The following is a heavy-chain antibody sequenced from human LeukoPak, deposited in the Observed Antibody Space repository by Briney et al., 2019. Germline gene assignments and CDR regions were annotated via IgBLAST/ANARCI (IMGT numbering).Heavy chain of an antibody. Sequence: GGSLRLSCAASGFTFDDFAMHWVRQAPGKGLEWVSGISWNSGSIGYADSVKGRFTISRDNAKNSLYLQMNSLRAEDTAVYYCAELGITMIGGVWGKGTTVTISS. J-gene: IGHJ6*04. D-gene: IGHD3-10*02. CDR1: GFTFDDFA. CDR2: ISWNSGSI. CDR3: AELGITMIGGV. V-gene: IGHV3-9*01.